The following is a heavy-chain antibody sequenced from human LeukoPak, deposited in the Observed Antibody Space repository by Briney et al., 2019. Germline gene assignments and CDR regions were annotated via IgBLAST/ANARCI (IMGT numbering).Heavy chain of an antibody. V-gene: IGHV3-30*18. Sequence: GGSLRLSCAASGFPFSSYSMTWVRQAPGKGLEWVAVISYDGSNKYYADSVKGRFTISRDNSKNTLYLQMNSLRAEDTAVYYCAKRSGDYAPLDYWGQGTLVTVSS. CDR2: ISYDGSNK. CDR1: GFPFSSYS. CDR3: AKRSGDYAPLDY. D-gene: IGHD4-17*01. J-gene: IGHJ4*02.